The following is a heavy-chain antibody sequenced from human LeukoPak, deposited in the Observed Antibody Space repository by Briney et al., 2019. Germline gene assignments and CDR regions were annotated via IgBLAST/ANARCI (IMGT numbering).Heavy chain of an antibody. J-gene: IGHJ4*02. D-gene: IGHD4-23*01. CDR3: ARVLPVYGGNSFDY. CDR1: GGSISSYY. V-gene: IGHV4-59*01. Sequence: PSETLSLTCTVSGGSISSYYWSSIRQPPGKGLEWIGYIYYSGSTNYNPSLKSRVTISVDTSKNQFSLKLSSVTAADTAVYYCARVLPVYGGNSFDYWGQGTLVTVSS. CDR2: IYYSGST.